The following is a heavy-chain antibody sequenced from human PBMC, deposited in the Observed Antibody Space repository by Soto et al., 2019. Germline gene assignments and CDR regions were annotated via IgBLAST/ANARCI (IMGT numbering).Heavy chain of an antibody. CDR2: IYYSGST. D-gene: IGHD2-21*02. CDR3: ARNPVKHCLDR. CDR1: GASIRSYY. V-gene: IGHV4-59*01. J-gene: IGHJ5*02. Sequence: PSETLSLTCTVSGASIRSYYWSWIRQPPGKGLEWIGYIYYSGSTSYNPSLKSRVTISTNTSMNQFSLKLSSVTAADTAVYYCARNPVKHCLDRWGQGTLVTVSS.